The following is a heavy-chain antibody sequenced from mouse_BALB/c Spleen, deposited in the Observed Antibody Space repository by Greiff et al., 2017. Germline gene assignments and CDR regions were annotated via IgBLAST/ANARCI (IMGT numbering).Heavy chain of an antibody. Sequence: EVKVEESGGGLVKPGGSLKLSCAASGFTFSSYAMSWVRQTPEKRLEWVASISSGGSTYYPDSVKGRFTISRDNARNILYLQMSSLRSEDTAMYYCARGYYYGSSYFDYWGQGTTLTVSS. CDR1: GFTFSSYA. CDR2: ISSGGST. CDR3: ARGYYYGSSYFDY. D-gene: IGHD1-1*01. V-gene: IGHV5-6-5*01. J-gene: IGHJ2*01.